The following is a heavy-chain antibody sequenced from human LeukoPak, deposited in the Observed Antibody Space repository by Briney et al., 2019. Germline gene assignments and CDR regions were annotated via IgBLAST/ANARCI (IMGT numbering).Heavy chain of an antibody. CDR3: ARRGPGGLVVPAAITYYFDY. V-gene: IGHV5-51*01. CDR1: GYSFTSYW. D-gene: IGHD2-2*02. Sequence: RGESLKISCKGSGYSFTSYWIGWVRQMPGKGLEWMGIIYPGDSDTRYSPSFQGQVTISADKSISTAYLQWSRLKASDTAMYYCARRGPGGLVVPAAITYYFDYWGQGTLVTVSS. J-gene: IGHJ4*02. CDR2: IYPGDSDT.